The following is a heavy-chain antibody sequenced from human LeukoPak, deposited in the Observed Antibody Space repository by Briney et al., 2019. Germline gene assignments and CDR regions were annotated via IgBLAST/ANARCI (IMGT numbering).Heavy chain of an antibody. CDR1: GFTFSSYA. D-gene: IGHD3-9*01. Sequence: GGSLRLSCAASGFTFSSYAMHWVRQAPGKGLEWVAVISYDGSNKYYADSVKGRFTISRDNAKNSLYLQMNSLRAEDTALYHCARDRRNYDILTGPPVNYMDVWGKGTTVTISS. CDR2: ISYDGSNK. V-gene: IGHV3-30*04. J-gene: IGHJ6*03. CDR3: ARDRRNYDILTGPPVNYMDV.